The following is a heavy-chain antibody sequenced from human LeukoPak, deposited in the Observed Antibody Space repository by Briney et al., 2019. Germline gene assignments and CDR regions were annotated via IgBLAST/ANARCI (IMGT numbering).Heavy chain of an antibody. CDR1: GFTFSSYA. CDR2: ISGSGGST. Sequence: GGSLRLPCAASGFTFSSYAMSWVRQAPGKALEWVSAISGSGGSTYYADSVRGRFTISRDNSKNTLYLQMNSLRAEDTAVYYCAKTGDGYNYLVYWGQGTLVTVSS. V-gene: IGHV3-23*01. D-gene: IGHD5-24*01. J-gene: IGHJ4*02. CDR3: AKTGDGYNYLVY.